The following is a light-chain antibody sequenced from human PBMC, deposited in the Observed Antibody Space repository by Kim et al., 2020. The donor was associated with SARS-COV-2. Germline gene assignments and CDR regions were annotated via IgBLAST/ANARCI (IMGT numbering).Light chain of an antibody. CDR3: VLYMGSGIWV. J-gene: IGLJ3*02. Sequence: GRTVPHTVGFSSGSVSTRYYPSGYQQTPGQAPRTLIYSTNTRSSGVPDRFSGSILGNKAALTITGAQADDESDYYCVLYMGSGIWVFGGGTQLTVL. V-gene: IGLV8-61*01. CDR1: SGSVSTRYY. CDR2: STN.